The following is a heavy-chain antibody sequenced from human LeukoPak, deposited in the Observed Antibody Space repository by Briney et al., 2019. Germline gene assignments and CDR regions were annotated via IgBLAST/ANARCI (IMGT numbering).Heavy chain of an antibody. J-gene: IGHJ4*02. V-gene: IGHV3-49*04. CDR3: NRDCSGGSCYEEMDF. CDR1: GFTFSSYG. D-gene: IGHD2-15*01. CDR2: IRSKTYGGTI. Sequence: PGRSLRLSCAASGFTFSSYGMHWVRQAPGKGLEWVTIIRSKTYGGTIEYAAAVKGRFTISRDDSKSIAYLQMNSLKTEDTAVYYCNRDCSGGSCYEEMDFWGQGTLVTVSS.